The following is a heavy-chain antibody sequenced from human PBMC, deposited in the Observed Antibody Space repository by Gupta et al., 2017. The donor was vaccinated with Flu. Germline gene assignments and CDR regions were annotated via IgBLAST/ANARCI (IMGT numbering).Heavy chain of an antibody. Sequence: QVPLKESGPVLVKPTETLTLTCTVSGFSFSNSNMRVNWIRQPPGKALEWLAHILSNDEKSYSTSLKSRLTISKDTSKSQGVLTMTNVDPEDTATYYCARMVCSAGSCPFDNWGPGTLVTVSS. J-gene: IGHJ4*02. CDR1: GFSFSNSNMR. D-gene: IGHD2-15*01. CDR2: ILSNDEK. CDR3: ARMVCSAGSCPFDN. V-gene: IGHV2-26*01.